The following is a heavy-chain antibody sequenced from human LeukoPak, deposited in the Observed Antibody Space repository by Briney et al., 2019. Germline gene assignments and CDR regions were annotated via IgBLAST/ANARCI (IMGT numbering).Heavy chain of an antibody. V-gene: IGHV3-11*01. D-gene: IGHD3-16*01. CDR3: ARETWGNWFDP. CDR2: MSTSGRII. Sequence: PGGSLRLSCAASGFTFSDYYMSWIRQAPGKGLEWVSYMSTSGRIIYYADSVKGRFTISRDNAKNSLCLQMNSLRAEDTAVYYCARETWGNWFDPWGQGTLVTVSS. J-gene: IGHJ5*02. CDR1: GFTFSDYY.